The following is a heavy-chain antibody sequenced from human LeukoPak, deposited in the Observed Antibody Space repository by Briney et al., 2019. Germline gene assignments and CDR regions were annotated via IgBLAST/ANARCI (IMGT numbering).Heavy chain of an antibody. CDR1: GGTFSSYA. CDR2: IIPIFGIA. J-gene: IGHJ4*02. CDR3: ARPSNSSGMD. V-gene: IGHV1-69*04. D-gene: IGHD6-19*01. Sequence: SVKVSCKTSGGTFSSYAISWVRQAPGQGLEWMGRIIPIFGIANYAQKFQGRVTITADKSTSTAYMELSSLRSEDTAVYYCARPSNSSGMDWGQGALVTVSS.